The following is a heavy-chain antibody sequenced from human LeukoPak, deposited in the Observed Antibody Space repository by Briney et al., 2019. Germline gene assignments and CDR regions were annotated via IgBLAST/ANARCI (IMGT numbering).Heavy chain of an antibody. J-gene: IGHJ4*02. CDR2: INQDGGEK. CDR1: GFTFSNYW. D-gene: IGHD3-22*01. V-gene: IGHV3-7*01. CDR3: ASPYYDSSGYYNGAFDY. Sequence: GGSLRLSCAASGFTFSNYWMSWVRQAPGKGLEWVGNINQDGGEKYYVDSVKGRFTISRDNSKNTVYLQMNSLRAEDTAVYYCASPYYDSSGYYNGAFDYWGQGTLVTVSS.